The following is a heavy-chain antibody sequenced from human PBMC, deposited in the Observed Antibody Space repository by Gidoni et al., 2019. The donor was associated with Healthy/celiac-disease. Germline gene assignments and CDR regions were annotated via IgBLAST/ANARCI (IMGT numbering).Heavy chain of an antibody. CDR2: IRYDGSNK. CDR1: GFTFSSYG. J-gene: IGHJ4*02. Sequence: QVQLVESGGGVVQPGGSLRLSCAASGFTFSSYGMHWVRQAPGKGLEGVAFIRYDGSNKYYADSVKGRFTISRDNSKNTLYLQMNSLRAEDTAVYYCAKDDSGSYYPYYFDYWGQGTLVTVSS. V-gene: IGHV3-30*02. CDR3: AKDDSGSYYPYYFDY. D-gene: IGHD3-10*01.